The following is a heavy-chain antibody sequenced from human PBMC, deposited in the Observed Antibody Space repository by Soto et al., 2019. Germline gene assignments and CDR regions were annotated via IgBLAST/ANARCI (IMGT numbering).Heavy chain of an antibody. V-gene: IGHV3-48*01. Sequence: GGSLRLSCAASGFTFSSYSMNWVRQAPGKGLEWVSYISSSSSTIYYADSVKGRFTISRDNAKNSLYLQMNSLRAEDTAVYYCARARLRTEPGRHDAFDIWGQGTMVTVSS. D-gene: IGHD1-1*01. CDR3: ARARLRTEPGRHDAFDI. CDR2: ISSSSSTI. CDR1: GFTFSSYS. J-gene: IGHJ3*02.